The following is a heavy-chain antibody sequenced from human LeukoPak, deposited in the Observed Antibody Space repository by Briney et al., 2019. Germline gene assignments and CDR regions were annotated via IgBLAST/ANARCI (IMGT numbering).Heavy chain of an antibody. Sequence: ASVKVSCKASGGTFSSYAISWVRQAPGQGLEWMGGIIPIFGTANYAQKFQGRVTITTDESTSTAYMELSSLRSEDTAVYYCARSSEYYGSGSYYHFDYWGQGTLVTVSS. J-gene: IGHJ4*02. D-gene: IGHD3-10*01. CDR2: IIPIFGTA. CDR3: ARSSEYYGSGSYYHFDY. V-gene: IGHV1-69*05. CDR1: GGTFSSYA.